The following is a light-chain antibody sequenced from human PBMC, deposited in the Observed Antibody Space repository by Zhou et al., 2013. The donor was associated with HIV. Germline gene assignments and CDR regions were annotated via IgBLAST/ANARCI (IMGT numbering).Light chain of an antibody. Sequence: DIVMTQTPLSLSVTPGQPASISCKSSQSLLYSDGKTYLSWYLQKPGQSPQLLIYEISSRVSGVPDRFSGSGSGTDFTLKISRLEAEDVGIYYCMQSVQVPLTFGGGTKVEIK. J-gene: IGKJ4*01. CDR2: EIS. CDR1: QSLLYSDGKTY. V-gene: IGKV2D-29*02. CDR3: MQSVQVPLT.